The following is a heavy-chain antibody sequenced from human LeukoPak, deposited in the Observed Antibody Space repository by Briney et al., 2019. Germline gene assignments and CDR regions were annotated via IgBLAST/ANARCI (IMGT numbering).Heavy chain of an antibody. CDR1: GYTFTDYY. CDR3: ARDPQNYYYYGMDV. Sequence: ASVKVSYKASGYTFTDYYMHWVRQAPGQGLEWMGWINPNSGGTNYARKFQGRVTMARDTSISTAYMELSRLRSDDTAVYYCARDPQNYYYYGMDVWGQGTTVTVSS. CDR2: INPNSGGT. V-gene: IGHV1-2*02. J-gene: IGHJ6*02.